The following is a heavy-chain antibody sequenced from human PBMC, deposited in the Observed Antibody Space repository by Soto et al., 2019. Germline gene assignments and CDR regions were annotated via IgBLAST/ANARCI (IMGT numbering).Heavy chain of an antibody. CDR1: GYTFTSYD. D-gene: IGHD1-26*01. Sequence: QVQLVQSGAEVKKPGASVKVSCKGSGYTFTSYDINWVRQATGQGLEWMGWMNPDSGNTGYAQKYQGRATLHRNTSISPAYMALNSLRAEDTAGYYCANDRWGARAHLGYWGQGTLVTLSS. J-gene: IGHJ4*02. CDR3: ANDRWGARAHLGY. V-gene: IGHV1-8*01. CDR2: MNPDSGNT.